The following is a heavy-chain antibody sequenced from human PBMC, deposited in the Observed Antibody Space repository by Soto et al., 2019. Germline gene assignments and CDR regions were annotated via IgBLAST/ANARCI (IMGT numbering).Heavy chain of an antibody. V-gene: IGHV3-23*01. Sequence: PGGSLRLSCAASGFTFSSYAMRWVRQAPGKGLEWVSAISCSGGSTYYVDSVKGRFTISRDNSKHTLYLQMNSLRPEDTAAYYCARVSYYQSSGGYYVFDYWGQGTLITVSS. D-gene: IGHD3-22*01. CDR1: GFTFSSYA. CDR2: ISCSGGST. CDR3: ARVSYYQSSGGYYVFDY. J-gene: IGHJ4*02.